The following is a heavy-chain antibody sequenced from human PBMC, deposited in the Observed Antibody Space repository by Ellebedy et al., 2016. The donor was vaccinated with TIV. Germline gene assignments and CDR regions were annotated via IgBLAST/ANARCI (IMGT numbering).Heavy chain of an antibody. D-gene: IGHD3-9*01. CDR1: GFTFSSYA. CDR3: ARDLLLSGYYYYGMDV. Sequence: GGSLRLSXAASGFTFSSYAMSWVRQAPGKGLEWVSAISGSGGSTYYADSVKGRFTISRDNSKNTLYLQMNSLRAEDTAVYYCARDLLLSGYYYYGMDVWGQGTTVTVSS. V-gene: IGHV3-23*01. CDR2: ISGSGGST. J-gene: IGHJ6*02.